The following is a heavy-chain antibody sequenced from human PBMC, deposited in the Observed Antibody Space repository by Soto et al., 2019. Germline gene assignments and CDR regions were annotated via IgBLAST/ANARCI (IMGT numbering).Heavy chain of an antibody. CDR3: ARWLRITIFGVVTVYYYYGMDV. Sequence: QVQLVQSGAEVKKPGASVKVSCKASGYTFTSYGISWVRQAPGHGLVWMGWISAYNGNTNYAQKLQGRVTMTTDTSTSTAYMELRSLRSDDTAVYYCARWLRITIFGVVTVYYYYGMDVWGQGTTVTVSS. CDR2: ISAYNGNT. J-gene: IGHJ6*02. CDR1: GYTFTSYG. V-gene: IGHV1-18*01. D-gene: IGHD3-3*01.